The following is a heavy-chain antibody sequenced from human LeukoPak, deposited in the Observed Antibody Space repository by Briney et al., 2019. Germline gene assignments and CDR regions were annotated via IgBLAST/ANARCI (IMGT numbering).Heavy chain of an antibody. V-gene: IGHV3-30-3*01. CDR3: AMDEGERRFWELYAFDI. CDR1: GFTFSSYA. Sequence: GGSLRLSCAVSGFTFSSYAMHWVRQAPGKGLEWVAGISYDGSNKYYADSVKGRFTISRDNSKNTLYLQMNSLRAEDTAVYYCAMDEGERRFWELYAFDIWGQGTMVTVSS. J-gene: IGHJ3*02. D-gene: IGHD3-10*01. CDR2: ISYDGSNK.